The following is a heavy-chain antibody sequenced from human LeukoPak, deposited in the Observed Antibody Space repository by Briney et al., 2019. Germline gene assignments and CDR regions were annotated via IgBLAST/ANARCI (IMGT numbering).Heavy chain of an antibody. D-gene: IGHD6-13*01. CDR1: GFTFSDYS. CDR3: ARGQNSSSWYNADDY. V-gene: IGHV3-21*01. CDR2: ISSSSSSYI. J-gene: IGHJ4*02. Sequence: GGSLRLPCAASGFTFSDYSMNWVLQAPGKGLEWVSSISSSSSSYIYYADSVKGRFTISRDNAKNSLYLQMNSLRAEDTAVYYCARGQNSSSWYNADDYWGQGTLVTVSS.